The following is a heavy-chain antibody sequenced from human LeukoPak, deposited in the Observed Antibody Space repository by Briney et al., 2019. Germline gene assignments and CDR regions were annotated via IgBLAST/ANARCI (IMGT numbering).Heavy chain of an antibody. J-gene: IGHJ4*02. V-gene: IGHV3-20*04. CDR2: INWNGGST. Sequence: GRSLRLSCEASGFTFDDYGMSWVRQAPGKGLDCVSGINWNGGSTGYADSVKGRFTISRDNAKNSLYLQMNSLRAEDTALYYCARDTSSSWTNFDYWGQGTLVTVSS. D-gene: IGHD6-13*01. CDR3: ARDTSSSWTNFDY. CDR1: GFTFDDYG.